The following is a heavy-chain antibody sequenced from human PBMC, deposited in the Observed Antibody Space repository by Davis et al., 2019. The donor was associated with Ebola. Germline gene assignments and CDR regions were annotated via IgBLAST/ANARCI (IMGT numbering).Heavy chain of an antibody. J-gene: IGHJ6*02. CDR1: GFTFSSYW. V-gene: IGHV3-7*01. CDR3: ARERVVVAVALYYYYGMDV. CDR2: IKQDGSEK. D-gene: IGHD2-15*01. Sequence: GESLKISCAASGFTFSSYWMSWVRQAPGKGLEWVANIKQDGSEKYYVDSVKGRFTISRDNAKNSLYLQMNSLRAEDTAVYYCARERVVVAVALYYYYGMDVWGQGTTVTVSS.